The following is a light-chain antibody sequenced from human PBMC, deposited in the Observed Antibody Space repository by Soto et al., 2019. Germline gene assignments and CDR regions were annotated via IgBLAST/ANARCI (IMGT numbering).Light chain of an antibody. Sequence: QAVVTQPPSVSGAPGQRVTISCTGSNSNIGAGYDVHWYQQFPGTAPKLLIYGNINRPSGVPDRFSGSKSGPSASLAITGLQAEDEADYYCQSYDSRLSNYVFGGGTKVTVL. CDR2: GNI. J-gene: IGLJ1*01. CDR3: QSYDSRLSNYV. V-gene: IGLV1-40*01. CDR1: NSNIGAGYD.